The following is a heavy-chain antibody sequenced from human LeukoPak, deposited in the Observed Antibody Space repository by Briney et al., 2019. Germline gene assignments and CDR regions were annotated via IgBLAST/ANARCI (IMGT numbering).Heavy chain of an antibody. V-gene: IGHV1-24*01. CDR3: ATFYYDSSGYYYYYCYGMDV. CDR2: FDPEDGET. D-gene: IGHD3-22*01. CDR1: GYTLTELS. J-gene: IGHJ6*02. Sequence: ASVKVSCKVSGYTLTELSMHWVRQAPGKGLEWMGGFDPEDGETIYAQKFQGRVTMTEDTSTDTAYMELSSLRSEDTAVYYCATFYYDSSGYYYYYCYGMDVWGQGTTVTVSS.